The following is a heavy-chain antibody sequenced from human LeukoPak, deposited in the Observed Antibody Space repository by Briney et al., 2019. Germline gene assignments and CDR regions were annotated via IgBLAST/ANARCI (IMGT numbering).Heavy chain of an antibody. CDR1: GLTFNRYW. Sequence: GGSLRLSCVASGLTFNRYWMSWLRQVPGKGLEWVANIKQDGTETHYVDSVKGRYTISRDNAKSSLYLQMNNLRAEDTAVYYCARDCLGSQFWSGYYLGPDNYFDYWGQGSLVTVSS. CDR3: ARDCLGSQFWSGYYLGPDNYFDY. J-gene: IGHJ4*02. D-gene: IGHD3-3*01. V-gene: IGHV3-7*01. CDR2: IKQDGTET.